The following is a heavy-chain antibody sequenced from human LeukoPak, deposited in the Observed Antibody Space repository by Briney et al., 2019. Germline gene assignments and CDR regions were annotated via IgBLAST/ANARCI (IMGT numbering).Heavy chain of an antibody. Sequence: SETLSLTCTVSGGSISSGDYYWSWIRQPPGKGLEWIGYIYYSGSTYYNPFLKSRVTISVDTSKNQFSLKLSSVTAADTAVYYCARGYWVYYYDSSGYQDYWGQGTLVTVSS. CDR3: ARGYWVYYYDSSGYQDY. CDR1: GGSISSGDYY. V-gene: IGHV4-30-4*01. CDR2: IYYSGST. D-gene: IGHD3-22*01. J-gene: IGHJ4*02.